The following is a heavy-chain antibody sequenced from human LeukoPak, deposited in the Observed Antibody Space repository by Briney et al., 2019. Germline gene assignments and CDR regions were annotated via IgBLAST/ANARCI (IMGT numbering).Heavy chain of an antibody. Sequence: ASVKVSCKASGYTFTSYDINWVRQATGQGLEWMGWMNPNSGNTGYAQKFQGRVTMTRNTSISTAYMELSSLRSEDTAVYYCASQVYYYGLGEIMDVWGQGTTVTVSS. D-gene: IGHD3-10*01. J-gene: IGHJ6*02. V-gene: IGHV1-8*01. CDR3: ASQVYYYGLGEIMDV. CDR2: MNPNSGNT. CDR1: GYTFTSYD.